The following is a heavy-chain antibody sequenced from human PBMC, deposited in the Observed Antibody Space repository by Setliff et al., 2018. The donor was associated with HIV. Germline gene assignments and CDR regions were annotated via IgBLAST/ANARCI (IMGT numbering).Heavy chain of an antibody. CDR3: TKGGMTTGDY. D-gene: IGHD4-17*01. CDR2: ITWNSAGI. CDR1: GFRFEDYA. V-gene: IGHV3-9*01. J-gene: IGHJ4*02. Sequence: LRLSCAASGFRFEDYAMNWVRQRPGKGLEWVSGITWNSAGIAYADSVKGRFTISRDNAKNSLYLQLNNLRPEDTAFYYCTKGGMTTGDYWGQGTLVTVSS.